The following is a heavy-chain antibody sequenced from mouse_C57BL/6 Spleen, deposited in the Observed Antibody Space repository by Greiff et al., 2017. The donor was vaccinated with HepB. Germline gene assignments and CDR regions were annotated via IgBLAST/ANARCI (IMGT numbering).Heavy chain of an antibody. Sequence: EVQVVESGPGLVKPSQSLSLTCSVTGYSITSGYYWNWIRQFPGNKLEWMGYISYDGSNNYNPSLKNRISITRDTSKNQFFLKLNSVTTEDTATYYCAREGYDYEGFDYWGQGTTLTVSS. CDR1: GYSITSGYY. CDR2: ISYDGSN. J-gene: IGHJ2*01. D-gene: IGHD2-4*01. CDR3: AREGYDYEGFDY. V-gene: IGHV3-6*01.